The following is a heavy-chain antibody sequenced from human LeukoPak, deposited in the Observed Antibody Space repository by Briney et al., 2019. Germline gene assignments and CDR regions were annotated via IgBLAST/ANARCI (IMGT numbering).Heavy chain of an antibody. CDR3: ARDRPTGASRLFVVP. CDR2: ISSSGSSI. Sequence: QTGGSLRLSCAASGFTFSNYDMSWVRQAPGKGLEWVSYISSSGSSILYAESVKGRFTISRDNGKKSLYLQMNSLRPEDTAMYYCARDRPTGASRLFVVPWGQGTLVTVSS. J-gene: IGHJ4*02. D-gene: IGHD3-3*01. V-gene: IGHV3-48*04. CDR1: GFTFSNYD.